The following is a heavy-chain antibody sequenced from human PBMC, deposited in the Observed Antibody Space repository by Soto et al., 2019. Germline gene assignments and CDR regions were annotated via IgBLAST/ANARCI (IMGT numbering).Heavy chain of an antibody. CDR3: ARFAREENPKVGSWYYFDY. CDR2: IYYSGRT. V-gene: IGHV4-31*03. J-gene: IGHJ4*02. D-gene: IGHD6-13*01. CDR1: GGSISSGGYF. Sequence: QVQLQESGPGLVEPSQTLSLTCTVSGGSISSGGYFWSWVRQHPGKGLEWIGNIYYSGRTYYNPSLKSRVTISVDTSKNQFSLKLSSVTAADTAVYYCARFAREENPKVGSWYYFDYWGQGTRVTVSS.